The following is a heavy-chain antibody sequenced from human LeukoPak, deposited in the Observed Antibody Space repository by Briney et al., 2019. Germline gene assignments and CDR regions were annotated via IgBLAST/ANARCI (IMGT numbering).Heavy chain of an antibody. CDR1: GGSISSGSYY. V-gene: IGHV4-61*02. CDR3: ARGGSHLWQPFDS. D-gene: IGHD5-18*01. Sequence: SQTLSLTCTVSGGSISSGSYYWSWIRQPAGKGLEWIGRIYTSGSTNYNPSLKSRVTLSLDKSKNQFSLKLSSVTAADTAVYYCARGGSHLWQPFDSWGQGTLVTVSS. CDR2: IYTSGST. J-gene: IGHJ4*02.